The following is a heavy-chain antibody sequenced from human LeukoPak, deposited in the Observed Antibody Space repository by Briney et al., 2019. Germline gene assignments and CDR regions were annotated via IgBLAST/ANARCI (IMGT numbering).Heavy chain of an antibody. CDR1: GYTLTELS. CDR3: ARELFYSGYDLPTFGPPC. Sequence: VASVKVSCTVSGYTLTELSMHWVRQAPGKGLEWMGGFDPEDGETIYAQKFQGRVTMTEDTSISTAYMELSRLRSDDTAVYYCARELFYSGYDLPTFGPPCWGQGTLVTVSS. CDR2: FDPEDGET. J-gene: IGHJ4*02. D-gene: IGHD5-12*01. V-gene: IGHV1-24*01.